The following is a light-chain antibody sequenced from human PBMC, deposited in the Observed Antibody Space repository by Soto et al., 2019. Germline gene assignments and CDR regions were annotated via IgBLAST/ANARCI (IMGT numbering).Light chain of an antibody. Sequence: DIQITQSPSTLSASVGDRVTITCRASQSISNWLAWYQQMPGKAPKLLIYKASTAESGVPASFSGIGSGTEFTLTISSLQPDDFATYYCQQYYNYPLTFGQGTKVEV. CDR2: KAS. V-gene: IGKV1-5*03. CDR1: QSISNW. J-gene: IGKJ1*01. CDR3: QQYYNYPLT.